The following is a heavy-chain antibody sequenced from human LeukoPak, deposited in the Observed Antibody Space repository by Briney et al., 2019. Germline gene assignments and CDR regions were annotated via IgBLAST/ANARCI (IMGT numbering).Heavy chain of an antibody. V-gene: IGHV4-59*11. Sequence: SETLSLTCSVSGGSISSHYWSWIRQPPGKGLEWIGYVFYIESTKYSPSLKSRVTISVDTSNNQFSLKLNSVTPADTAVYFCARGDGDNYPFDYWGRGTLVTVSS. CDR1: GGSISSHY. J-gene: IGHJ4*02. CDR2: VFYIEST. D-gene: IGHD5-24*01. CDR3: ARGDGDNYPFDY.